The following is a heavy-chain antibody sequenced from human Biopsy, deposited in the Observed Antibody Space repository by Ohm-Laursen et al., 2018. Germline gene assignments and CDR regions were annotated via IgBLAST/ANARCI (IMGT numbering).Heavy chain of an antibody. Sequence: LRLSCAASGFIFSTYSMNWVRQAPGKGLEWVSYISSSSSPIYYADSVKGRFTISRDNAKNSLSLQMNSLRAEDTAVYYCARGSDSDYWGQGTLVTVSS. CDR2: ISSSSSPI. CDR3: ARGSDSDY. V-gene: IGHV3-48*01. CDR1: GFIFSTYS. J-gene: IGHJ4*02.